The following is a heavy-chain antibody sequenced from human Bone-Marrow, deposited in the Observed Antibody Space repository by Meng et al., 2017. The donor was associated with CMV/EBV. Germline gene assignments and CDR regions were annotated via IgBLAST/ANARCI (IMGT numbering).Heavy chain of an antibody. CDR1: GGSF. CDR3: ARAVGKGYCSSTSCYLRAFDI. Sequence: SETLSLTCAIYGGSFWSWIRQPPGKGLEWIGEINHGGDTNYNPSLKSRVTMSADTSKNQFSLKLSSVTAADTAVYYCARAVGKGYCSSTSCYLRAFDIWGQGTMVTVSS. J-gene: IGHJ3*02. CDR2: INHGGDT. V-gene: IGHV4-34*01. D-gene: IGHD2-2*01.